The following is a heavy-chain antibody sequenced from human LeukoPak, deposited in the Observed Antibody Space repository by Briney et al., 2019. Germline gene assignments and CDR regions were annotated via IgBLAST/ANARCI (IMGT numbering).Heavy chain of an antibody. Sequence: SGPTLVNPTQTLTLTCTFSGFSLNTSPVGVGWIRQPPGKALEWLSLIYWDDDKRYSPSLQSRLTITKDTSKNQVVLTVTNMGPADTATYYCTHRLGGTTASDYFDSWGQGTLVTVSS. CDR2: IYWDDDK. CDR1: GFSLNTSPVG. CDR3: THRLGGTTASDYFDS. V-gene: IGHV2-5*02. D-gene: IGHD4-17*01. J-gene: IGHJ4*02.